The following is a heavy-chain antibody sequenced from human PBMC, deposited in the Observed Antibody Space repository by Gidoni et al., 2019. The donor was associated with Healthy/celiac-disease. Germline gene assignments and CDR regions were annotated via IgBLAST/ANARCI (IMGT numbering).Heavy chain of an antibody. V-gene: IGHV4-34*01. D-gene: IGHD1-7*01. Sequence: QVQLQQWGAGLLKPSETLSLTCAVYGGSFSGYYWSWIRQPPGKGLEWIGEINHSGSTNYNPSLKSRVTISVDTSKNQFSLKLSSVTAADTAVYYCARAWNSFMDRYFDLWGRGTLVTVSS. CDR2: INHSGST. J-gene: IGHJ2*01. CDR3: ARAWNSFMDRYFDL. CDR1: GGSFSGYY.